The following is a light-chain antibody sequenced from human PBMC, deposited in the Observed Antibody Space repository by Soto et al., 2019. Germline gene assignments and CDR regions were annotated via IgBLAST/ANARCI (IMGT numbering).Light chain of an antibody. CDR2: DAS. CDR3: QQRSNWPWT. V-gene: IGKV3D-20*02. CDR1: QSISSRY. J-gene: IGKJ1*01. Sequence: DILLTQSPGTLSLSPGERATLSCRASQSISSRYLAWFQQKTGQAPRLLIYDASNRATGIPDRFSGSGSGTDFTLTISRLETEDFAVYYCQQRSNWPWTFGQGTRWIS.